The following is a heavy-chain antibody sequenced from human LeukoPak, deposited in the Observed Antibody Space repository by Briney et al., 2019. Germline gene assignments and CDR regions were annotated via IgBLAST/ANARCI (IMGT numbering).Heavy chain of an antibody. D-gene: IGHD6-19*01. CDR1: GFTFSSYA. J-gene: IGHJ4*02. CDR3: AKDRQQWLAIYYFDY. V-gene: IGHV3-23*01. Sequence: GGSLRLSCAASGFTFSSYAMNWARQAPGKGLEWVSAISGSGASTYYADSVKGRFTISRDNSKNTLYLQMNSLRAEDTAVYYCAKDRQQWLAIYYFDYWGQGTLVTVSS. CDR2: ISGSGAST.